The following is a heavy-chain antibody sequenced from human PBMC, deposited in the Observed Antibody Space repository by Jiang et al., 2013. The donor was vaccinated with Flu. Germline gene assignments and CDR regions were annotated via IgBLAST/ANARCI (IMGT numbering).Heavy chain of an antibody. V-gene: IGHV3-23*01. CDR2: ISGSGTRT. CDR3: AKDREESAVAGPFDY. J-gene: IGHJ4*02. D-gene: IGHD6-19*01. CDR1: FAFGRLC. Sequence: FAFGRLCHELGPPGSRRGLEWVATISGSGTRTYYAASVRGRFTVSRDNSKRTLHLQMNSLGAEATAIYYCAKDREESAVAGPFDYWGQGALVTVSS.